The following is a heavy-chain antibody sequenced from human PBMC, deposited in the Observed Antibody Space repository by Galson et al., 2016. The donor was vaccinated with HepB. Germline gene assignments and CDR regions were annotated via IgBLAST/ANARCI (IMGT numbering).Heavy chain of an antibody. CDR1: GGSISSFF. J-gene: IGHJ4*02. D-gene: IGHD2-21*02. CDR2: IYKTGNT. Sequence: SETLSLTCNVSGGSISSFFWSWVRQPPGKGLEWIGYIYKTGNTNYSPSLKSRVTVSVDTSKNQFSLELRSMTAADTAIYYCARGVTGTPYFDFWGQGALVPVSS. V-gene: IGHV4-59*01. CDR3: ARGVTGTPYFDF.